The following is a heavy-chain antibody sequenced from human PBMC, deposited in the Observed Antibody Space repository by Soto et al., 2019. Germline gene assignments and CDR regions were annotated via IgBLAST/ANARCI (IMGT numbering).Heavy chain of an antibody. V-gene: IGHV3-33*01. Sequence: VHLVESGGGVVQPGRSLRLSCAASGFTFSNYCMHWVRQAPGKGLEWVAIIWHDGNNKYYADSVRGRFIISRDNSKNRLYLQMNSLRAEDTAVYYCASDLVGASDSYGLDVWGQGTPVTVSS. CDR3: ASDLVGASDSYGLDV. J-gene: IGHJ6*02. CDR1: GFTFSNYC. D-gene: IGHD1-26*01. CDR2: IWHDGNNK.